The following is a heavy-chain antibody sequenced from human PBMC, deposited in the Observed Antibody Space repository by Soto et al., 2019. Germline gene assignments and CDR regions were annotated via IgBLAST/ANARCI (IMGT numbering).Heavy chain of an antibody. CDR2: IIPILGIA. D-gene: IGHD3-9*01. Sequence: QVQLVQSGAEVKKPGSSVKVSCKASGGTFSSYTISWVRQAPGQGLEWMGRIIPILGIANYAQKFQGRVTITADKSTSTAYMELSSLRSEDTAVYYCASPTLRYFDWLPFDYWGQRTLVTVSS. V-gene: IGHV1-69*02. CDR1: GGTFSSYT. J-gene: IGHJ4*02. CDR3: ASPTLRYFDWLPFDY.